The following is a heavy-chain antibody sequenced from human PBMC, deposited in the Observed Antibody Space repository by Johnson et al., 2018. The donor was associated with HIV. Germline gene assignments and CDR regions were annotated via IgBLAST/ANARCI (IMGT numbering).Heavy chain of an antibody. CDR1: GFTFGDYG. CDR2: LKQEGSET. V-gene: IGHV3-7*05. Sequence: EVQLVESGGGLVQPGGSLRLSCAGSGFTFGDYGMKWVRQAPGKGLKWVAKLKQEGSETYYGASVKGRFTISRDNAKNLLFLQMTSLRAEDTAVYYCGFDIWGQGTMVTVSS. CDR3: GFDI. J-gene: IGHJ3*02.